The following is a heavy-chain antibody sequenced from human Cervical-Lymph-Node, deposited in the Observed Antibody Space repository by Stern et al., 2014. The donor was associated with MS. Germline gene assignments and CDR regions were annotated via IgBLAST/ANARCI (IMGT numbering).Heavy chain of an antibody. D-gene: IGHD2-15*01. CDR2: ISAYNGNA. Sequence: VQLVQSGAEVKKPGASVKVSCKASGYTFTSYGISWVRQAPGQGLEWMGWISAYNGNATYAQNFQGRFAMTSDTSTSTAYMELRSLRSDDTAVYYCARGLLGSENAFDIWGQGTMVTVSS. CDR3: ARGLLGSENAFDI. J-gene: IGHJ3*02. V-gene: IGHV1-18*01. CDR1: GYTFTSYG.